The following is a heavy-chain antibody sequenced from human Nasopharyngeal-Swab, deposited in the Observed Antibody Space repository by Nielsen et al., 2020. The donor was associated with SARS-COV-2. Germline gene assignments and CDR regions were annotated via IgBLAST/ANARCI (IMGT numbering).Heavy chain of an antibody. CDR2: IYPGDSDT. D-gene: IGHD1-26*01. J-gene: IGHJ6*02. CDR1: GYSFTSYW. CDR3: ARDLGGSYQYYYYGMDV. Sequence: GESLKISCKGSGYSFTSYWIGWVRQMPGKGLEWMGIIYPGDSDTRYSPSFQGQVTISADKSISTAYLQWSSLKASDTAMYYCARDLGGSYQYYYYGMDVWGQGTTVTVSS. V-gene: IGHV5-51*01.